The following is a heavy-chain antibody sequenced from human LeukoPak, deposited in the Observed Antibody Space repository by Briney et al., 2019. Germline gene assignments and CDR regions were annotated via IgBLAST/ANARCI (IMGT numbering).Heavy chain of an antibody. Sequence: KPSETLSLTCTVSGGSISSYYWSWIRQPPGKGLEWIGYIYSSGSTSYNPSLKSQVTMSIDTSKNQFSLKVKSVTAADTAVYYCARESNGEYSDYRGQGTLVTVSS. CDR1: GGSISSYY. D-gene: IGHD4-17*01. CDR2: IYSSGST. V-gene: IGHV4-59*01. J-gene: IGHJ4*02. CDR3: ARESNGEYSDY.